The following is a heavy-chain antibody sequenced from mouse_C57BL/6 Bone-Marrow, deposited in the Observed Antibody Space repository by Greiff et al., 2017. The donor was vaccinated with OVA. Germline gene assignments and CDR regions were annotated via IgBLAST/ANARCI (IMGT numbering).Heavy chain of an antibody. J-gene: IGHJ2*01. CDR2: ISNLAYSI. Sequence: EVKVVESGGGLVQPGGSLKLSCAASGFTFSDYGMAWVRQAPRKGPEWVAFISNLAYSIYYADTVTGRFTISRENAKNTLYLEMSSLRSEDTAMYYCARQGGYDGFDYWGQGTTLTVSS. V-gene: IGHV5-15*01. D-gene: IGHD2-2*01. CDR1: GFTFSDYG. CDR3: ARQGGYDGFDY.